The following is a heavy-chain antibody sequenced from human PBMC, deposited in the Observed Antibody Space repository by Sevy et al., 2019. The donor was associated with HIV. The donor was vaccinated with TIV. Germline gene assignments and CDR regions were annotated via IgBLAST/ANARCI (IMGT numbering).Heavy chain of an antibody. CDR1: GFTFSNYD. V-gene: IGHV3-30-3*01. Sequence: GGSLRLSCAASGFTFSNYDMHWVRQAPGKGLEWVAVISHDGNYKNYADSVTVRFTISRDDFKNTLYLQMRSLRPEDTAVYFCARLFSCGGDCYYLDYWGQGALVTVSS. D-gene: IGHD2-21*02. CDR3: ARLFSCGGDCYYLDY. CDR2: ISHDGNYK. J-gene: IGHJ4*02.